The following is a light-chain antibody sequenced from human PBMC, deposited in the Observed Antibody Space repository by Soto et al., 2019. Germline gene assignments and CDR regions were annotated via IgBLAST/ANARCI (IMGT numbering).Light chain of an antibody. Sequence: EIVLTQSPGTLSLSQGARATLSCRASQSVSTSSLAWYQQKGGQAPRLLIHGASSRATGIPDRFSGSGSGTDFTLTISRLEPEDFAVYYCQQYGSSPRTFGQGTKVEVK. V-gene: IGKV3-20*01. CDR2: GAS. CDR1: QSVSTSS. J-gene: IGKJ1*01. CDR3: QQYGSSPRT.